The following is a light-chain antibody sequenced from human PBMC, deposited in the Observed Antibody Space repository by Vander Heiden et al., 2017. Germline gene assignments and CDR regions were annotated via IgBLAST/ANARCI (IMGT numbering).Light chain of an antibody. CDR2: VAS. CDR3: QQSYSSPRT. J-gene: IGKJ1*01. CDR1: QTIKTY. V-gene: IGKV1-39*01. Sequence: DIQMTQSPSSLPASVGDRITITCRGSQTIKTYLNWYQEKPGKAPKLLIYVASSVQSGVPSRFSGRGSGTDFTLTISRLQAEDFATYYCQQSYSSPRTFGRGTKVEVK.